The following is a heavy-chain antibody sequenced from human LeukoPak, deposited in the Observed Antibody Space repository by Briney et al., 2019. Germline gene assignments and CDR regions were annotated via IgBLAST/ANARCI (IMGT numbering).Heavy chain of an antibody. Sequence: PSETLSLTCTVSGDSIRTYHWNWIRQSPGKGLEWIGSAHYSGSGNHNPSLKSRLTISVDTSKNQVSLKLSSITAADTAVYYCARDEINYGSGSYFDFWGQGTLVTASS. CDR2: AHYSGSG. CDR1: GDSIRTYH. CDR3: ARDEINYGSGSYFDF. V-gene: IGHV4-59*01. J-gene: IGHJ4*02. D-gene: IGHD3-10*01.